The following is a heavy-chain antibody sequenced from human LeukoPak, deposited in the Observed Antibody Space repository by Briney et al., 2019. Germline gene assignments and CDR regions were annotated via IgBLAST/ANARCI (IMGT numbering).Heavy chain of an antibody. Sequence: AASVKVSCKASGYSFTDYYIHWVRQAPGQGLEWMGRIIPILGIANYAQKFQGRVTITADKSTSTAYMELSSLRSEDTAVYYCASGRRMEFDYWGQGSLVTVSS. J-gene: IGHJ4*02. CDR3: ASGRRMEFDY. D-gene: IGHD3-3*01. CDR1: GYSFTDYY. V-gene: IGHV1-69*02. CDR2: IIPILGIA.